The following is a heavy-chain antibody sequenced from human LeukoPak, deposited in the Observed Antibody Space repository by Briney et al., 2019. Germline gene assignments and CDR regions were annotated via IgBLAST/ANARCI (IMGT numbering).Heavy chain of an antibody. V-gene: IGHV4-61*01. CDR2: IYYSGNT. CDR3: ARGHGVPAALEYFQD. Sequence: SETLSLTCTVSNGSVNSANHYWSWIRQPPGKGLEWIGYIYYSGNTNYNPSLKSRVTMSVDTSKNQFSLKLNSVTAADTAVYYCARGHGVPAALEYFQDWGQGTVVTVSP. J-gene: IGHJ1*01. D-gene: IGHD2-2*01. CDR1: NGSVNSANHY.